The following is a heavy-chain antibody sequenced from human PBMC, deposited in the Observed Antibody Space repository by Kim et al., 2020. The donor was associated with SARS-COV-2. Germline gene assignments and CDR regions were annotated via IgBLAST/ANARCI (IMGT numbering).Heavy chain of an antibody. CDR2: ISGSGGST. D-gene: IGHD3-10*01. J-gene: IGHJ6*02. Sequence: GGSLRLSCAASGFTFSSYAMSWVRQAPGKGLEWVSAISGSGGSTYYADSVKGRFTISRDNSKNTLYLQMNCLRAEDTAVYYCAKDRILLWFGESTYGEGDVWGQRTTVTVSS. CDR1: GFTFSSYA. CDR3: AKDRILLWFGESTYGEGDV. V-gene: IGHV3-23*01.